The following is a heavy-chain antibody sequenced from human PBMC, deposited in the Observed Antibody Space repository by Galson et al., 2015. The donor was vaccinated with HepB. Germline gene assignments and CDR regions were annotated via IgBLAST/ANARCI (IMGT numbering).Heavy chain of an antibody. D-gene: IGHD6-6*01. CDR1: GFTFSSYS. CDR2: ISSSSSYI. CDR3: ARDGAARNTIDY. J-gene: IGHJ4*02. Sequence: SLRLSCAASGFTFSSYSMNWVRQAPGRGLEWVSSISSSSSYIYYADSVKGRFTISRDNAKNSLYLQMNSLRAEDTAVYYCARDGAARNTIDYWGQGTLVTVSS. V-gene: IGHV3-21*01.